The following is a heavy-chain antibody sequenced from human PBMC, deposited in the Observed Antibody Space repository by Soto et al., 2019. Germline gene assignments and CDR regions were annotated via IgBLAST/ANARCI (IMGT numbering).Heavy chain of an antibody. V-gene: IGHV3-73*02. J-gene: IGHJ5*02. CDR3: TRHGGVEYRSSP. CDR2: IRSEANSYAT. Sequence: EVQLVESGGGLVQPGGSLKLSCAASGFTFSGSSMHWVRQASGKGLEWVGGIRSEANSYATAYAASVKGRFTISRADSKNTEYVQMNSLKTEDTAVYYGTRHGGVEYRSSPWGQGTLVTVSS. CDR1: GFTFSGSS. D-gene: IGHD6-6*01.